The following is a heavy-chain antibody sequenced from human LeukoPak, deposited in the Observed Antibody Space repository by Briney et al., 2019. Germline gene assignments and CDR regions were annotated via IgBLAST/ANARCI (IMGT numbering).Heavy chain of an antibody. Sequence: PSETLSLTCTASDDSISRDFWTWIRQPPGKGLEWIGYIRYSGRTEYNPSLKSRVTISIQTSKNQFSLKLSSVTAADTAVYYCATLAVAGTNWYFDLWGRGALVTVSS. V-gene: IGHV4-59*01. J-gene: IGHJ2*01. CDR3: ATLAVAGTNWYFDL. D-gene: IGHD6-19*01. CDR2: IRYSGRT. CDR1: DDSISRDF.